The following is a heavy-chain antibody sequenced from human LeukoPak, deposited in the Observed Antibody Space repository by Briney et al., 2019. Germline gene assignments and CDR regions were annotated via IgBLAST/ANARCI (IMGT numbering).Heavy chain of an antibody. CDR1: GYTFSSYA. D-gene: IGHD6-13*01. J-gene: IGHJ4*02. CDR2: ISGSGGST. V-gene: IGHV3-23*01. Sequence: GGSLRLSCAASGYTFSSYAMSWVRQAPGKGLEWVSAISGSGGSTYYADSVKGRFTISRNNSKNTLYLQMDSLRAEDTALYYCARDAVLRNIAAAGYFDYWGQGTLVTVSS. CDR3: ARDAVLRNIAAAGYFDY.